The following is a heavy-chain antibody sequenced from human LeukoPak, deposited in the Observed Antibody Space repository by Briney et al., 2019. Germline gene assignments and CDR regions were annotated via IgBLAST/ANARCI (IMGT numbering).Heavy chain of an antibody. V-gene: IGHV4-59*08. CDR1: GGSLSSYY. CDR3: AREYSSSSGRRAFDV. J-gene: IGHJ3*01. CDR2: IYYSGTT. D-gene: IGHD6-6*01. Sequence: SETLSLTCTVSGGSLSSYYWSWTRQPPGKGLEWIGYIYYSGTTNYNPSLKSRVTISVDTSKNQFSLKLSSVTAADTAVYYCAREYSSSSGRRAFDVWGQGTMVTVSS.